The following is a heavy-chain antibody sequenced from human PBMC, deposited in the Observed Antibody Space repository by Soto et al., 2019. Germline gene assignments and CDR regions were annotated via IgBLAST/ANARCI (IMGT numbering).Heavy chain of an antibody. J-gene: IGHJ3*02. CDR3: ARDWGASSSWAFDI. CDR1: GDSISSGDYY. CDR2: IYYSGST. D-gene: IGHD6-6*01. V-gene: IGHV4-30-4*01. Sequence: PSETLSLTCTVSGDSISSGDYYWSWIRQPPGKGLEWIGYIYYSGSTYYNPSLKSRVTISVDTSKNQFSLKLSSVTAADTAVYYCARDWGASSSWAFDIWGQGTMVTVSS.